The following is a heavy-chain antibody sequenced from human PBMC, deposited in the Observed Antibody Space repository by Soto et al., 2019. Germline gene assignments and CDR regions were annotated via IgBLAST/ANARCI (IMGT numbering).Heavy chain of an antibody. CDR2: ISTYNDNI. V-gene: IGHV1-18*01. CDR3: ARRNDYGDY. J-gene: IGHJ4*02. Sequence: QVQLVQSGAEVKKPGASVKVSCKASGYTFTSYSITWVRQAPGQGLEWMGWISTYNDNIKYAQKFQGRVTMATDTSTTTAYMELRSLRSDDTAVYYCARRNDYGDYWGQGTLVTDSS. CDR1: GYTFTSYS.